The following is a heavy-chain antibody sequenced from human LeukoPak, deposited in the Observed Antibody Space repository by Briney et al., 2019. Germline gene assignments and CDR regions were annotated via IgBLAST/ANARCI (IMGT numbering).Heavy chain of an antibody. Sequence: ASVKVSCKASGGTFSSYAISWVRQAPGQGLEWMGGIIPIFGTANYAQKFQGRVTITADESTSTAYMELSSLRSEDTAVYYCAREKDDSSGYYGFDPWGQGTLVTVSS. CDR3: AREKDDSSGYYGFDP. D-gene: IGHD3-22*01. J-gene: IGHJ5*02. V-gene: IGHV1-69*13. CDR1: GGTFSSYA. CDR2: IIPIFGTA.